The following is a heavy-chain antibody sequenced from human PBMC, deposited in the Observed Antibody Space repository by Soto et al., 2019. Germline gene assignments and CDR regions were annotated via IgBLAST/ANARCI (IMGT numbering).Heavy chain of an antibody. CDR2: IIPIFGTA. Sequence: QVQLVQSGAEVKKPGSSVMVSCKASGGTFINYAISWVRQSPGQGLEWMGGIIPIFGTANYAQKYQGRVTIIADRSTDTTYMELYSLISKDTAVYYCAAEERLGELGYCGMDVWGQGTTVTVSS. CDR3: AAEERLGELGYCGMDV. V-gene: IGHV1-69*06. CDR1: GGTFINYA. D-gene: IGHD3-16*01. J-gene: IGHJ6*02.